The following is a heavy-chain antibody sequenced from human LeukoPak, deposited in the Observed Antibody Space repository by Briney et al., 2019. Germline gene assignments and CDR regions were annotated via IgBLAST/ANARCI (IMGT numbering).Heavy chain of an antibody. D-gene: IGHD1-26*01. V-gene: IGHV4-59*01. CDR1: GDSINNYY. CDR3: AGGHYPLEY. Sequence: SETLSLTCTVSGDSINNYYWSWIRQPPGKGLEWIGYIYHSGSTNYNPSPSLKSRVTISLDRSKNQFSLKLSSVTAADTAVYYCAGGHYPLEYWGQGTLVTVSS. CDR2: IYHSGST. J-gene: IGHJ4*02.